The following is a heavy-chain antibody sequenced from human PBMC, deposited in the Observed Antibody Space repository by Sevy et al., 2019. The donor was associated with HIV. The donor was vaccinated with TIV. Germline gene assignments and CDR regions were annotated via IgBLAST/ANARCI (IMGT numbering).Heavy chain of an antibody. D-gene: IGHD2-8*02. CDR1: GFTFYYAW. J-gene: IGHJ6*02. CDR2: IKSKSDGGTT. Sequence: GGSLRLSCAASGFTFYYAWMSWVRQAPGRGLEWVGRIKSKSDGGTTDYAAPVKGRFTISRDDSKNRLYLEMNSLKTEDPAVYYCSTDPIIVLLVTDGMDVWGQGTTVTVSS. V-gene: IGHV3-15*01. CDR3: STDPIIVLLVTDGMDV.